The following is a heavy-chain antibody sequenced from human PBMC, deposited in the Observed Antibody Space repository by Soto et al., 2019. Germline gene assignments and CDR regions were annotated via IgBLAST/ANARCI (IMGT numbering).Heavy chain of an antibody. CDR1: GYSFNTYW. Sequence: PGESLKISCRGSGYSFNTYWIAWVRQKSGKCLEWMGIIYPADSDARYSPSFQGQVTFSVDKSITTAYLQWSSLKASDTAVYYCARPNSPYYGVDVWGQGTTVTVSS. CDR2: IYPADSDA. CDR3: ARPNSPYYGVDV. J-gene: IGHJ6*02. V-gene: IGHV5-51*01.